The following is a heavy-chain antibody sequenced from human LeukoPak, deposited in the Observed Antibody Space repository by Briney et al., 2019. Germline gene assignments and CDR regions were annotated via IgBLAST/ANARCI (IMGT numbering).Heavy chain of an antibody. CDR3: ARGLIVVVPAARGYWFDP. Sequence: SQTLSLTCTVSGGSISSGGYYWSWIRQPPGKGLEWIGYIYHSGSTYYNPSLKSRVTISVDRSKNQFSLKLSSVTAADTAVYYCARGLIVVVPAARGYWFDPWGQGTLVTVSS. V-gene: IGHV4-30-2*01. J-gene: IGHJ5*02. CDR1: GGSISSGGYY. CDR2: IYHSGST. D-gene: IGHD2-2*01.